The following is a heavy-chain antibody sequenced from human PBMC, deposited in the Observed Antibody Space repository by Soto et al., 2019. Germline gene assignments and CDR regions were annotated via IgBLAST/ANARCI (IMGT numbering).Heavy chain of an antibody. CDR1: GYTFTSYY. D-gene: IGHD3-16*02. Sequence: ASVKVSCKASGYTFTSYYMHWVRQAPGQGLEWMGIINPSGGSTSYAQKFQGRVTMTRDTSTSTVYMELSSLRSEDTAVYYCARDYDYVWGSYRPPVFDYWGQGTLVTVS. CDR2: INPSGGST. CDR3: ARDYDYVWGSYRPPVFDY. J-gene: IGHJ4*02. V-gene: IGHV1-46*03.